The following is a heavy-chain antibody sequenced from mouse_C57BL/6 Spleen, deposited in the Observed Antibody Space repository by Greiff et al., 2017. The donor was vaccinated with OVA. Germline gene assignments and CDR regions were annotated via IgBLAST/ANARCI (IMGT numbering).Heavy chain of an antibody. V-gene: IGHV5-9*01. CDR2: ISGGGGNT. CDR3: ARRTTVVAYGGYFDY. J-gene: IGHJ2*01. Sequence: EVNVVESGGGLVKPGGSLKLSCAASGFTFSSYTMSWVRQTPEKRLEWVATISGGGGNTYYPDSVKGRFTISRDNSKNTLYLQLSSVMSEDTALYYCARRTTVVAYGGYFDYWGQGTTLTVSS. CDR1: GFTFSSYT. D-gene: IGHD1-1*01.